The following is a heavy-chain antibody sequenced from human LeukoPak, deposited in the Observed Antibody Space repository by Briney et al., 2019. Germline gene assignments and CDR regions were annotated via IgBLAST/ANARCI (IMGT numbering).Heavy chain of an antibody. Sequence: SETLSLTCAVYGGSFSGYYWSWIPQPPGKALEGIGEINHSGRTNYNPSLKSRVTISVDTSKNQFSLKLSSVTAADTAVYYCARRGMRWLQSKNFDYWGQGTLVTVSS. J-gene: IGHJ4*02. CDR3: ARRGMRWLQSKNFDY. V-gene: IGHV4-34*01. CDR2: INHSGRT. CDR1: GGSFSGYY. D-gene: IGHD5-24*01.